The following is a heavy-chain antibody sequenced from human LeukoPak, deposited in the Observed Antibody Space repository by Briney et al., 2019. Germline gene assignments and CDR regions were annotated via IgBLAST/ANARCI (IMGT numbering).Heavy chain of an antibody. CDR3: ARGGLEPVDY. CDR1: GFTFSNYR. J-gene: IGHJ4*02. CDR2: INTDGRTT. V-gene: IGHV3-74*01. Sequence: PGGSLRLSCAVSGFTFSNYRMHWVRQAPGMGLVWVSRINTDGRTTSYADSVKGRLTISRDNAKNILYLEVNSLRTDDTAVYYCARGGLEPVDYWGQGTLVTVSS. D-gene: IGHD5-24*01.